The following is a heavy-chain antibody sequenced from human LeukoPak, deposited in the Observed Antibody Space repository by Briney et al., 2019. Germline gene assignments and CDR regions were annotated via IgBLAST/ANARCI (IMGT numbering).Heavy chain of an antibody. D-gene: IGHD4-17*01. J-gene: IGHJ3*02. CDR3: ARVDGDYDEDAFDI. V-gene: IGHV4-4*02. Sequence: SETLSLTCAVSGGSISSGNWWSWVRQPPGKGLEWIGEIYHSGSTNYNPSLKSRVTISVDKSKNQFSLKLSSVTAADTAVYYCARVDGDYDEDAFDIWGQGTMVTVSS. CDR2: IYHSGST. CDR1: GGSISSGNW.